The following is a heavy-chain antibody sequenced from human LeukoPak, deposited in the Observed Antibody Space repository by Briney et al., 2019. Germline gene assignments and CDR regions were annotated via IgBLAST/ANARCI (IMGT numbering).Heavy chain of an antibody. CDR3: ARDRYSSGCGTL. CDR2: ISYDGSNK. Sequence: GRSLRLSCAASGFTFSSYAMHWVRQAPGKGLGWVAVISYDGSNKYYADSVKGRFTISRDNSKNTLYLQMNSLRAEDTAVYYCARDRYSSGCGTLWGQGTLVTVSS. J-gene: IGHJ4*02. D-gene: IGHD6-19*01. CDR1: GFTFSSYA. V-gene: IGHV3-30*04.